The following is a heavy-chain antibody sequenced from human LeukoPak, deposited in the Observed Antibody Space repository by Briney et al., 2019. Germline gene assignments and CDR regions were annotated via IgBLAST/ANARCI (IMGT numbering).Heavy chain of an antibody. J-gene: IGHJ4*02. CDR1: GGSISSGDYY. CDR2: IYYSGST. CDR3: ARESTRMTLYDSSGY. D-gene: IGHD3-22*01. V-gene: IGHV4-30-4*08. Sequence: SETLSLTCTVSGGSISSGDYYWRWVRQPPGKGLEGIGYIYYSGSTYYNPSLKSRVTISVDTSKNQFSLKLSSVTAADTAVYYCARESTRMTLYDSSGYWGQGTLVTVSS.